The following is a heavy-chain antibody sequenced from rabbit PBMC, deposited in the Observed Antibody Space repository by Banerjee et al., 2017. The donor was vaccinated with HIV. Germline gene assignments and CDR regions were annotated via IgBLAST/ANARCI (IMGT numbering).Heavy chain of an antibody. Sequence: QEQLEESGGDLVKPEGSLTLTCTASGFTLSSYWMWWVRQAPGKGLEWIACIGNGDGRTYYPSWAKGRFTTAKTSSTTVTLQMTSLTAADTATYFCGRSAYASSSGYYSYFNLWGPGTLVTVS. CDR3: GRSAYASSSGYYSYFNL. V-gene: IGHV1S45*01. CDR2: IGNGDGRT. J-gene: IGHJ4*01. CDR1: GFTLSSYW. D-gene: IGHD1-1*01.